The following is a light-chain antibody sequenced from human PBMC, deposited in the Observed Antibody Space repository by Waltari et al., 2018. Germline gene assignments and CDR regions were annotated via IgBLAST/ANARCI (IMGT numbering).Light chain of an antibody. CDR1: QSLSNW. J-gene: IGKJ1*01. CDR3: QQYNTYSRT. Sequence: DIQMTQSPSTLSASIGDRVTITCRASQSLSNWLAWYQQKPGKAPKLLIYGASSLESGVPSRFSGSGSGTEFIFTISSLQPDDFATYYCQQYNTYSRTFGQGTKVEIQ. V-gene: IGKV1-5*01. CDR2: GAS.